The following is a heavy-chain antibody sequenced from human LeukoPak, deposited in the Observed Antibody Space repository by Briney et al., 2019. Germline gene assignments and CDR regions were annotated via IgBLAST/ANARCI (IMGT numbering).Heavy chain of an antibody. V-gene: IGHV3-23*01. CDR1: GFSFHIYV. CDR3: TRALSGSWDWFDP. D-gene: IGHD6-6*01. CDR2: MSDSGDHT. J-gene: IGHJ5*01. Sequence: GGSERLSCAASGFSFHIYVMSWLRQAPGKGLEWVASMSDSGDHTDYADPVKRRFSISRDNSKNALYLNMNSLRGEDTAVYYCTRALSGSWDWFDPCREGSLVTASA.